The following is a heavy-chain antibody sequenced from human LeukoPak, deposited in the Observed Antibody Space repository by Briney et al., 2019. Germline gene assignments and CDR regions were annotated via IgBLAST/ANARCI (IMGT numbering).Heavy chain of an antibody. V-gene: IGHV5-51*01. D-gene: IGHD3-10*01. CDR3: ARGTMVRGVPTLYYYYYCGMDV. Sequence: GESLKISCKGSGYSFTSYWIGWVRQMPGKGLEWMGIIYPGDSDTRYSPSFQGQVTISADKSISTAYLQWSSLKASDTAMYYCARGTMVRGVPTLYYYYYCGMDVWGQGTTVTVSS. CDR2: IYPGDSDT. CDR1: GYSFTSYW. J-gene: IGHJ6*02.